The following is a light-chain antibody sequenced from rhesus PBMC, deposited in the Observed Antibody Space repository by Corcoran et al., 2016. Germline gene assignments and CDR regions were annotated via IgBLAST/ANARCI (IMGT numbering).Light chain of an antibody. CDR3: QQHNSYTRT. CDR2: AAS. Sequence: DIQMTQSPSSLSASVGDIVTITCQVSQGIISWLVWYQQKPGKAPKLLIYAASSLQSGVPSRFSGSGSGTDLTLAINSLPPEDFATYCCQQHNSYTRTFGQGTKVEIK. J-gene: IGKJ1*01. V-gene: IGKV1-33*02. CDR1: QGIISW.